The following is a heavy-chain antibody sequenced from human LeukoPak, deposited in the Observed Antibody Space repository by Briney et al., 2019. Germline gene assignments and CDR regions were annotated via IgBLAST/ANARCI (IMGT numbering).Heavy chain of an antibody. V-gene: IGHV4-34*01. CDR1: GGSFSGYY. CDR2: INHSGST. D-gene: IGHD6-13*01. CDR3: ARFPGIAAAGDY. J-gene: IGHJ4*02. Sequence: SETLSLTCAVSGGSFSGYYWSWIRKPPGKGLEWIGDINHSGSTNYNPSLKSRVTISVDTSKNQFSLKLSSVTAADTAVYYCARFPGIAAAGDYWGQGTLVTVSS.